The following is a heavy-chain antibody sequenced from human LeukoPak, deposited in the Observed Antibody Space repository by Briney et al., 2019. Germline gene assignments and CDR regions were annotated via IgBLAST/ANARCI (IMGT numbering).Heavy chain of an antibody. CDR1: GGSISSNY. V-gene: IGHV4-4*07. CDR3: ARIRAVAGIDYYFDY. CDR2: ISASGST. J-gene: IGHJ4*02. D-gene: IGHD6-19*01. Sequence: SQTLSLTCTVSGGSISSNYWSWLRQPAGKGLEWIGRISASGSTNYNPSLKSRVTMSVDTSKNQFSLNLNSVTAADTAVYYCARIRAVAGIDYYFDYWGQGTLVTVSS.